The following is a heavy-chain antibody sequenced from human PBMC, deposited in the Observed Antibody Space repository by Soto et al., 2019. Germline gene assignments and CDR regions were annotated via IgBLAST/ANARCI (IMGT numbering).Heavy chain of an antibody. CDR3: ARQHSGSYMYDAFDM. V-gene: IGHV4-59*08. CDR2: IYYSGST. D-gene: IGHD1-26*01. J-gene: IGHJ3*02. Sequence: QVQLQESGPGLVKPSETLSLTCTVSGGSISSYYWSWIRQPPGKGLEWIGYIYYSGSTNYNPSLQSRVTISLDTSKNQFSLKLNSVTAADTAVYYCARQHSGSYMYDAFDMWGQGTMVTVSS. CDR1: GGSISSYY.